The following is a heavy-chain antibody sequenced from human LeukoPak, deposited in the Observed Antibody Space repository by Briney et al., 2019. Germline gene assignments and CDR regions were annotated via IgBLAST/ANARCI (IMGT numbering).Heavy chain of an antibody. CDR1: GGSLSSRNYY. J-gene: IGHJ6*02. D-gene: IGHD2-8*02. CDR3: ASNYWSYYYNAMDV. V-gene: IGHV4-30-4*01. Sequence: PSETLSLTCTVSGGSLSSRNYYWSWIRQPPGTGLEWIGFIHYSGDTYYKPSLKSRLTISLDTSKNLFSLNVNSVTAADTAVYFCASNYWSYYYNAMDVRGQGTTVTVSS. CDR2: IHYSGDT.